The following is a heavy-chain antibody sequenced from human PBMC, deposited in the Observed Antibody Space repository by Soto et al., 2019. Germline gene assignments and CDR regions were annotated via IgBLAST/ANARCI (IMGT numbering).Heavy chain of an antibody. CDR2: ISAYNGNT. CDR3: ARDSPYYYDSSGPDAFDI. J-gene: IGHJ3*02. D-gene: IGHD3-22*01. CDR1: GYTFTSYG. V-gene: IGHV1-18*01. Sequence: ASVKVSCKASGYTFTSYGISSVRQAPGQGLEWMGWISAYNGNTNYAQKLQGRVTMTTDTSTSTAYMELRSLRSDDTAVYYCARDSPYYYDSSGPDAFDIWGQGTMVTVSS.